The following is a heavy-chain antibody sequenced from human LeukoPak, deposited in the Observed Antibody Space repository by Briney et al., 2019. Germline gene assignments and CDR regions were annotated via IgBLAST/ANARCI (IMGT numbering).Heavy chain of an antibody. CDR1: GYTFTSYY. Sequence: RASVKVSCKASGYTFTSYYMHWVRQAPGQGLEWMGIINPSGGSTSYAQKFQGRVTMTRDMSTSTVYMELGSLRSEDTAVYYCARVTRRLSSGWYQTLAYWGQGTLVTVSS. D-gene: IGHD6-19*01. J-gene: IGHJ4*02. V-gene: IGHV1-46*01. CDR2: INPSGGST. CDR3: ARVTRRLSSGWYQTLAY.